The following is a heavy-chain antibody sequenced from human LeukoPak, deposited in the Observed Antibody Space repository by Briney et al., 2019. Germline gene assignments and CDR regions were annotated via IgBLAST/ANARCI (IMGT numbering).Heavy chain of an antibody. D-gene: IGHD1-14*01. Sequence: PGGSLRLFCAASGFTVITNDMTWVRQAPGKGLEWVSVLYSDSNTKYADSVQGRFTISRGNSKNTLYLEMNSLSPDDAAVYYCARGVEPLAANTLAYWGQGTLVTVSS. V-gene: IGHV3-53*01. CDR2: LYSDSNT. CDR1: GFTVITND. J-gene: IGHJ4*02. CDR3: ARGVEPLAANTLAY.